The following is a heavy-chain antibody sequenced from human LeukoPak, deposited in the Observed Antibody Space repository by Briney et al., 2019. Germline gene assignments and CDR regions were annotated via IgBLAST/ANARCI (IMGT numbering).Heavy chain of an antibody. CDR1: GFTFSSYW. CDR3: ARVPVRIAAAGTYYFDY. D-gene: IGHD6-13*01. V-gene: IGHV3-7*01. J-gene: IGHJ4*02. Sequence: PGGSLRLSCAASGFTFSSYWMSWVRQAPGKGLEWVANIKQDGSEKYYVDSVKGRFTISRDNAKNSLYLQMNSLRAEDTAVYYCARVPVRIAAAGTYYFDYWGQGTLVTVSS. CDR2: IKQDGSEK.